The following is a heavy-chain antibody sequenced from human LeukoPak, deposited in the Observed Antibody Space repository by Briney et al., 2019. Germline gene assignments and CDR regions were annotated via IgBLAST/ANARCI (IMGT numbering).Heavy chain of an antibody. CDR3: ARDRLGDGYIREFDS. V-gene: IGHV3-21*01. D-gene: IGHD5-24*01. Sequence: PGGSLRLSCAAFGFPLSSYAMSWVRQAPGKGLEWVASFGSDLSFRSVADSLKGRFTISRDNAENSLYLHMNSLRAEDTAIYYCARDRLGDGYIREFDSWGQGTLVIVSS. CDR1: GFPLSSYA. CDR2: FGSDLSFR. J-gene: IGHJ4*02.